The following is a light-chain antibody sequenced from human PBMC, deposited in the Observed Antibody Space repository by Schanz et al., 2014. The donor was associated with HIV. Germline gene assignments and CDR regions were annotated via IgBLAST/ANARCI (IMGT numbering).Light chain of an antibody. V-gene: IGKV3-20*01. J-gene: IGKJ2*01. Sequence: EVVLTQSPGTLSLSPRGSTTVSCRASQTVSSNYLAWYQQKPGQAPRLLIYVASRRAPGIPDRFSGSGSGTDFTLTISRVEPEDLAVYYCQQYGSSPKTFGQGTKLEI. CDR2: VAS. CDR3: QQYGSSPKT. CDR1: QTVSSNY.